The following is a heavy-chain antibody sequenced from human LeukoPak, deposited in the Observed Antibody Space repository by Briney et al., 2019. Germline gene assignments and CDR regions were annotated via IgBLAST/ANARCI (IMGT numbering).Heavy chain of an antibody. CDR2: ISYDGSNK. CDR3: ARDRWELLDAFDI. J-gene: IGHJ3*02. V-gene: IGHV3-30-3*01. D-gene: IGHD1-26*01. CDR1: GFTFSSYA. Sequence: GGSLRLSCAASGFTFSSYAMHWVRQAPGKGLEWVAVISYDGSNKYYADSVKGRFTISRDNAKNTLYLQMNSLRAEDTAVYYCARDRWELLDAFDIWGQGTMVTVSS.